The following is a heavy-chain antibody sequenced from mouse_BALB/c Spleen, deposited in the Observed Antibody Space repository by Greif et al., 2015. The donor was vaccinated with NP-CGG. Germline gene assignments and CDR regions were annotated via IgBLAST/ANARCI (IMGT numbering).Heavy chain of an antibody. Sequence: VQPVESGAELARPGASVKLSCKASGYTFTSYWMQWVKQRPGQGLEWIGAIYPGDGDTRYTQKFKGKATLTADKSSSTAYMQLSSLASEDSAVYYCAREKGYGSSSAWFAYWGQGTLVTVSA. J-gene: IGHJ3*01. CDR1: GYTFTSYW. D-gene: IGHD1-1*01. CDR3: AREKGYGSSSAWFAY. V-gene: IGHV1-87*01. CDR2: IYPGDGDT.